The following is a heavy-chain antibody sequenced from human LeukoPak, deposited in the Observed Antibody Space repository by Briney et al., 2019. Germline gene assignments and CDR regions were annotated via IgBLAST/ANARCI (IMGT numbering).Heavy chain of an antibody. Sequence: GGSLRLSCAASGFTFSSYAMHWVRQAPGKGLEWVAVISYDGSNKYYADSVKGRFTISRDNSKNTLYLQMNSLRAEDTAVYYCARPARPYYYYYYMDVWGNGTTVTVSS. CDR1: GFTFSSYA. D-gene: IGHD6-6*01. CDR2: ISYDGSNK. CDR3: ARPARPYYYYYYMDV. J-gene: IGHJ6*03. V-gene: IGHV3-30*04.